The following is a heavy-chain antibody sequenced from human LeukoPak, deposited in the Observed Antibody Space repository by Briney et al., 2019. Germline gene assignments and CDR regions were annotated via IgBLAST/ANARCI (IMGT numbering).Heavy chain of an antibody. CDR3: ARDRDYGDYPILFDP. D-gene: IGHD4-17*01. CDR2: ISSSSSYI. Sequence: GGSLRLSCAASGFTFSSYAMSWVRQAPGKGLEWVSSISSSSSYIYYADSVKGRFTISRDNAKNSLYLQMNSLRAGDTAVYYCARDRDYGDYPILFDPWGQGTLVTVSS. CDR1: GFTFSSYA. J-gene: IGHJ5*02. V-gene: IGHV3-21*01.